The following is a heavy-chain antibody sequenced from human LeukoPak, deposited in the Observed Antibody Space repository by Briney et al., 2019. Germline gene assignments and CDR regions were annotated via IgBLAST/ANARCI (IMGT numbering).Heavy chain of an antibody. CDR1: GFIFRNYA. J-gene: IGHJ5*02. CDR3: AKVRGPASGWSPSGWFDP. CDR2: ISGSGGST. D-gene: IGHD6-19*01. V-gene: IGHV3-23*01. Sequence: GGSLRLSCAASGFIFRNYAMSWVRQAPGKGLEWVSAISGSGGSTYYADSVKGRFTISRDNSKNTLYLQMNSLRAEDTAVYYCAKVRGPASGWSPSGWFDPWGQGTLVTVSS.